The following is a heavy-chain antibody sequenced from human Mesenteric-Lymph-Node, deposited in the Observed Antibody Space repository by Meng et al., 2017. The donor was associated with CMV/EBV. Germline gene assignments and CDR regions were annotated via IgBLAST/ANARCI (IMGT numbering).Heavy chain of an antibody. D-gene: IGHD2-2*01. CDR2: INHSGST. Sequence: GSLRLSCAVYGGSFSGYYWSWIRQPPGKGLEWIGEINHSGSTNYNPSLKSRVTISVDTSKNQFSLKLSSVTAADTAVYYCARLRNGYCSSTSCSDYWGQGTLVTVS. J-gene: IGHJ4*02. CDR3: ARLRNGYCSSTSCSDY. V-gene: IGHV4-34*01. CDR1: GGSFSGYY.